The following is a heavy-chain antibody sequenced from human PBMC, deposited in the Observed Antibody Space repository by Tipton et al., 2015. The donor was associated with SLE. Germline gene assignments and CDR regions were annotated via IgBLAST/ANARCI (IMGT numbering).Heavy chain of an antibody. Sequence: LVQSSETLSLTCAVSGYSISSGYYWGWIRQPPGKGLEWIGSIYHSGSTYYNPSLKSRVTISVDTSKKQFSLKLTSVTAADTAVYYCARQDGDIVVVPAASPCGYWGQGTLVTVSS. CDR1: GYSISSGYY. J-gene: IGHJ4*02. CDR3: ARQDGDIVVVPAASPCGY. V-gene: IGHV4-38-2*01. D-gene: IGHD2-2*01. CDR2: IYHSGST.